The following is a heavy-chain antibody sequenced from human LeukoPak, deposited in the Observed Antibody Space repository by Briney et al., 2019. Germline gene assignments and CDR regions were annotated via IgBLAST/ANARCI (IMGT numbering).Heavy chain of an antibody. CDR2: IRSKANSYAT. D-gene: IGHD3-9*01. Sequence: PGGSLRLSCAASGFTFSGSAMHWVRQASGKGLEWVGRIRSKANSYATAYAASVKGRFTISRDDSKNTAYLQMNSLRAEDTAVYYCAKDSQFETGYYSFTDYWGQGTLVTVSS. CDR3: AKDSQFETGYYSFTDY. CDR1: GFTFSGSA. J-gene: IGHJ4*02. V-gene: IGHV3-73*01.